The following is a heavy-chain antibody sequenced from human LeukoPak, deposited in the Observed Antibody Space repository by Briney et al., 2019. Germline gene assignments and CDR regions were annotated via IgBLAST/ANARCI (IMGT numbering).Heavy chain of an antibody. D-gene: IGHD2-2*01. J-gene: IGHJ4*02. CDR1: GFTFSSYG. V-gene: IGHV3-30*18. CDR3: AKEGRAWRYCSSTSCYYFDY. CDR2: ISYDGSNK. Sequence: GRSLRLSCAASGFTFSSYGMHWVRQAPGKGLEWVAVISYDGSNKYYADSVKGRFTISRDNSKNTLYLQMNSLRAEDTAVYYCAKEGRAWRYCSSTSCYYFDYWGQGTLDTVSS.